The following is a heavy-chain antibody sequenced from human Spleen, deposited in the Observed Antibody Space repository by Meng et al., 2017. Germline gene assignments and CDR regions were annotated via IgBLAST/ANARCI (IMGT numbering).Heavy chain of an antibody. CDR1: GGSFSGYC. CDR2: INHSGST. V-gene: IGHV4-34*01. CDR3: ARATAAAAKGRWFDP. J-gene: IGHJ5*02. Sequence: PLQPWRAGLLQPSQPLSLPCAVYGGSFSGYCWSWIRQPPGKGLEWIGEINHSGSTNYNPSLKSRVTISVDTSKNQFSLKLSSVTAADTAVYYCARATAAAAKGRWFDPWGQGTLVTVSS. D-gene: IGHD6-13*01.